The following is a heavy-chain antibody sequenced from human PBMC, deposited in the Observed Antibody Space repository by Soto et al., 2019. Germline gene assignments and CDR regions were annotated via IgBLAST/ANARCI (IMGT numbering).Heavy chain of an antibody. CDR1: GYKFNDYF. D-gene: IGHD1-1*01. J-gene: IGHJ4*02. V-gene: IGHV1-2*02. Sequence: QVHLVQSGDAVWEPGASVKVSCQASGYKFNDYFMHWVRQAPGQGLEWMGWIKPRSGETKYEQKLHGRVTLTSCMSISTAYMDVTLVTSDDTAVYFCAAETGADTFDYLGQGTLVIVST. CDR3: AAETGADTFDY. CDR2: IKPRSGET.